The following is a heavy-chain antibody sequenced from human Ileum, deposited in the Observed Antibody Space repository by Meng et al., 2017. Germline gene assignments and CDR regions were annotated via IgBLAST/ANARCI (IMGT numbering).Heavy chain of an antibody. CDR2: IYYDGSS. CDR1: NGSLTNVNNY. CDR3: AREFYVDTAMVIDS. D-gene: IGHD5-18*01. J-gene: IGHJ4*02. Sequence: QVQLQESGPGLVKPAQTLYLTGSVSNGSLTNVNNYWHWIRQAPGQALEHIGYIYYDGSSYATPSLKSRVTMSIDTSTNQFSLRLDSVTAADTAVYYCAREFYVDTAMVIDSWGPGALVTVSS. V-gene: IGHV4-30-4*01.